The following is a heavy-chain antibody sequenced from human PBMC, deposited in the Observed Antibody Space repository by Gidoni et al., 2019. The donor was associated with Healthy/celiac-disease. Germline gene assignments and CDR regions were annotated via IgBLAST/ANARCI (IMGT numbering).Heavy chain of an antibody. J-gene: IGHJ4*02. D-gene: IGHD5-12*01. CDR3: AREGGYNSFDY. Sequence: EVQLVESGGGLVKPGGSLRLSCAASGFTFSSYSMNWVRQAPGKGLEWVAAISSRSSYIYDADAVKGRFTIYRDNAKNSLYLQMYSLRAEDTAVYYCAREGGYNSFDYWGQGTLVTVSS. V-gene: IGHV3-21*01. CDR2: ISSRSSYI. CDR1: GFTFSSYS.